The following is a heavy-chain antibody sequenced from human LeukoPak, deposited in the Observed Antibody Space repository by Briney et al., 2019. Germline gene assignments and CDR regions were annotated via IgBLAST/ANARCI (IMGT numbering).Heavy chain of an antibody. CDR1: GFTFSSYW. D-gene: IGHD2-21*02. J-gene: IGHJ4*02. Sequence: PGGTLRLSCAASGFTFSSYWKSWVRQAPGKGLEWVANIKQDGSEKYYGDSVKGRFTISRDNAKNSLYLQLNSLRAEDTAVYYCARVRDCGGDCYNYYFDYWGQGTLVTVSS. CDR2: IKQDGSEK. CDR3: ARVRDCGGDCYNYYFDY. V-gene: IGHV3-7*02.